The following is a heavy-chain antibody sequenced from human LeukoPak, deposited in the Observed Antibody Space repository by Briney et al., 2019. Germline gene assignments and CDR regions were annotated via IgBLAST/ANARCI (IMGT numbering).Heavy chain of an antibody. J-gene: IGHJ4*02. CDR3: ARDRVAAASLDY. Sequence: SGTLSLTCAVSGGSISSSNWWSWVRQPPGKGLEWIGEIYHSGSTNYNPSLKSRVTISVDTSKNQFSLKLSSVTAADTAVYYCARDRVAAASLDYWGQGTLVTVSS. CDR1: GGSISSSNW. D-gene: IGHD6-13*01. V-gene: IGHV4-4*02. CDR2: IYHSGST.